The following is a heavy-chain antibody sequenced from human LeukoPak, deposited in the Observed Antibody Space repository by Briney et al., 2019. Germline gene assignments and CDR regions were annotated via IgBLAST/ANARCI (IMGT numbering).Heavy chain of an antibody. J-gene: IGHJ4*02. CDR2: IYTSGST. CDR3: ARSSYASGSYYRLYYFDY. CDR1: GGSISSYY. Sequence: SETLSLTCTVSGGSISSYYWSWIRQPAGKGLEWIGRIYTSGSTNYNPSLKSRVTMSVDTSNNQFSLKLSSVTAADTAVYYCARSSYASGSYYRLYYFDYWGQGTLVTVSS. D-gene: IGHD3-10*01. V-gene: IGHV4-4*07.